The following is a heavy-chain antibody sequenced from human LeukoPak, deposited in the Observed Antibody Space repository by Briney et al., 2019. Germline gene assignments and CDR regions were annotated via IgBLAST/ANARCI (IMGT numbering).Heavy chain of an antibody. V-gene: IGHV3-11*01. Sequence: GGSLRLSCAASGFTFSDYYMSWIRQAPGKGLEWVSYISSSGSTIYYADSVKGRFTTSRDNAKNSLYLQMNSLRAEDTAVYYCARDLGAAPSYYYYMDVWGKGTTVTVSS. J-gene: IGHJ6*03. CDR3: ARDLGAAPSYYYYMDV. CDR2: ISSSGSTI. CDR1: GFTFSDYY. D-gene: IGHD6-13*01.